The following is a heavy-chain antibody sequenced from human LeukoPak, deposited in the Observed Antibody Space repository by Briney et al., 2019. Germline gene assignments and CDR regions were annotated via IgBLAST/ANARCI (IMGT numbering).Heavy chain of an antibody. CDR3: ARADGYYDSFYF. D-gene: IGHD3-22*01. V-gene: IGHV1-2*02. Sequence: ASVKVSCKASGYTFTGYYMHWVRQAPGEGLEWMGWINPNSGGTNYAQKFQGRVTMTRDTSISTAYMELSSPRSDDTAVYYCARADGYYDSFYFWGQGTLVTVSS. J-gene: IGHJ4*02. CDR2: INPNSGGT. CDR1: GYTFTGYY.